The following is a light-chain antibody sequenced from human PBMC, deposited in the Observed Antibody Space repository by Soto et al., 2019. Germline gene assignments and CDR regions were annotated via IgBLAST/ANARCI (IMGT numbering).Light chain of an antibody. CDR2: DAS. CDR3: QQYGSSPWT. CDR1: QSVSSGS. Sequence: ENVLTQSPDTLSLSPGERATLSCRASQSVSSGSIAWYQQKPVQAPSLLIYDASTRPTGIPDRFSGSGSGTVFTLTISRLEPEDFVVYHCQQYGSSPWTFGQGTKVDSK. J-gene: IGKJ1*01. V-gene: IGKV3-20*01.